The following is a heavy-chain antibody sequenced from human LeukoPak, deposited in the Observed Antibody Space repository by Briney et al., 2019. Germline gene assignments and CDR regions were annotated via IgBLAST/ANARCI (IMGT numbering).Heavy chain of an antibody. CDR1: GFTFSSYG. Sequence: PGGSLRLSCAASGFTFSSYGMSWVRQAPGKGLEWVSAISGSGGSTYYADSVKGRFTISRDNAKNSLYLQMNSLRAEDTAVYYCAKAAAGKRSVDYYYYMDVWGKGTTVTISS. CDR2: ISGSGGST. D-gene: IGHD6-13*01. CDR3: AKAAAGKRSVDYYYYMDV. J-gene: IGHJ6*03. V-gene: IGHV3-23*01.